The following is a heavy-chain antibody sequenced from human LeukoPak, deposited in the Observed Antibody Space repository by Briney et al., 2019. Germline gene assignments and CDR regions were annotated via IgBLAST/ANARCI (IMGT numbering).Heavy chain of an antibody. D-gene: IGHD6-13*01. CDR2: MYSRGDT. V-gene: IGHV3-53*01. J-gene: IGHJ5*02. CDR3: ARDAPQVPAAGVLAS. CDR1: GFTVSDNY. Sequence: PGGSLRLSCAASGFTVSDNYMSWVRQAPGKGLEWVSVMYSRGDTYYAKSVKGRFTFSRDISKNTLYLQMNGLRTEVTAMYYCARDAPQVPAAGVLASWGQGTLVIVSS.